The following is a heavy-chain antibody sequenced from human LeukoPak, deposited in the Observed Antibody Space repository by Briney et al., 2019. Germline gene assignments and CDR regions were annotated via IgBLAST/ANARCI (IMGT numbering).Heavy chain of an antibody. D-gene: IGHD2-2*01. V-gene: IGHV1-69*13. CDR1: GGTFSSYA. CDR3: ASGVVPAAMFLDAFDI. CDR2: ITPIFGTA. Sequence: SVKVSCKASGGTFSSYAISWVRQAPGQGLEWMGGITPIFGTANYAQKFQGRVTITADESTSTACMELSSLRSEDTAVYYCASGVVPAAMFLDAFDIWGQGTMVTVSS. J-gene: IGHJ3*02.